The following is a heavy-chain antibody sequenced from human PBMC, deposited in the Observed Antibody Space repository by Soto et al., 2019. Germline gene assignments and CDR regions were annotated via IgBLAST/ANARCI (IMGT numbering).Heavy chain of an antibody. CDR1: GFTFSNYW. Sequence: EVQLVESGGVLVQPGGSLRLSCAASGFTFSNYWMHWVRQGPGKRLVWVSRINSDGSNTDYADSVKGRFTISRDNARNTLYLQMNRLRAEDTAVYFCARLPVDTSTSIDYWGQGTLVTVSS. D-gene: IGHD5-18*01. CDR2: INSDGSNT. CDR3: ARLPVDTSTSIDY. J-gene: IGHJ4*02. V-gene: IGHV3-74*01.